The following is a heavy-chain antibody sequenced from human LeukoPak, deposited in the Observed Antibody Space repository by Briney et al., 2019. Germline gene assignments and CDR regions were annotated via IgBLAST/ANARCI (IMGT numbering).Heavy chain of an antibody. D-gene: IGHD3-22*01. Sequence: GGSLRLSCAASGFTFSSYAMSWVRQAPGKGLEWVSAISGSGGSTYYADSVKGRFTISRDNSKNTLYLQMNSLRAEDTAVYYCAKALYYYDSSGYWDAFAIWGQGTMVTVSS. CDR3: AKALYYYDSSGYWDAFAI. CDR1: GFTFSSYA. CDR2: ISGSGGST. J-gene: IGHJ3*02. V-gene: IGHV3-23*01.